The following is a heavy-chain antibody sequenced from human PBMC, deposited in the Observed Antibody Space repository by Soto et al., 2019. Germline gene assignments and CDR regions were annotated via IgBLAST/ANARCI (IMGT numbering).Heavy chain of an antibody. CDR1: GGSFSSYH. D-gene: IGHD5-18*01. CDR3: ARGYDTALAPIF. V-gene: IGHV4-34*01. CDR2: INHLTTT. J-gene: IGHJ4*02. Sequence: SETLSLTCGVYGGSFSSYHWIWIGQTPGKGLEWIGEINHLTTTNYNPSLKSRVIISLDTPKNQFSLKLSSVTAADTAVYYCARGYDTALAPIFWGQGILVTVSS.